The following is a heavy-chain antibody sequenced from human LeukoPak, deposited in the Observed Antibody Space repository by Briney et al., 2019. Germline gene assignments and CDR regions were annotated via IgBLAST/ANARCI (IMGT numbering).Heavy chain of an antibody. V-gene: IGHV3-11*01. D-gene: IGHD5-18*01. CDR2: ISSRGSTI. CDR3: ARHDTAMATDYGMDV. J-gene: IGHJ6*02. Sequence: PGRSLRLSCAASGFTFSDYYMSWIRQAPGKGLEWVSYISSRGSTIYYADSVKGRFTISRDNAKNSLYLQMNSLRAEDTAVYYCARHDTAMATDYGMDVWGQGTTVTVSS. CDR1: GFTFSDYY.